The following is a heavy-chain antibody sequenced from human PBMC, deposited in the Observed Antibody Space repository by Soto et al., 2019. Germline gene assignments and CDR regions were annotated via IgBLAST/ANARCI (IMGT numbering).Heavy chain of an antibody. Sequence: ASVKVSCKASGGTLSSYAISWVRQAPGQGLEWMGWISAYNGNTNYAQKLQGRVTMTTDTSTSTAYMELRSLRSDDTAVYYCARDREKAAAGSYWFDPWGQGTLVTVSS. CDR2: ISAYNGNT. J-gene: IGHJ5*02. D-gene: IGHD6-13*01. CDR3: ARDREKAAAGSYWFDP. CDR1: GGTLSSYA. V-gene: IGHV1-18*01.